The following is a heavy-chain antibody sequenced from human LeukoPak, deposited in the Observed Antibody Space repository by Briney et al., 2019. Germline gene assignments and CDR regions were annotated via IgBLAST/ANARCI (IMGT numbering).Heavy chain of an antibody. CDR2: INPNSGGT. CDR3: TRQIEKYQLPHLKPYYYMDV. J-gene: IGHJ6*03. CDR1: GYIFTDYY. V-gene: IGHV1-2*06. D-gene: IGHD2-2*01. Sequence: ASAKVSCKASGYIFTDYYMHWVRQAPGQELGWMGRINPNSGGTNYAQKFQGRVTMTRDTSISTAYMELSRLRSDDTAVYYCTRQIEKYQLPHLKPYYYMDVWGKGTTVTVSS.